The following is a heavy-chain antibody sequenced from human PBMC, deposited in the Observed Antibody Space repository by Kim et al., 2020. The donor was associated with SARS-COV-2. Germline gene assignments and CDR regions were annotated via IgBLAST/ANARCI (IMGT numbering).Heavy chain of an antibody. J-gene: IGHJ3*01. D-gene: IGHD3-10*01. CDR2: IRADESKK. V-gene: IGHV3-33*01. CDR1: GFTFSPFA. CDR3: ARNFGLATMIGDV. Sequence: GGSLRLSCTASGFTFSPFAMHWVRQAPGKGLEWVAVIRADESKKYYAESVKDRFSVSRDNSKNTLYLQMNSLRAEDTAIYYCARNFGLATMIGDVWALGT.